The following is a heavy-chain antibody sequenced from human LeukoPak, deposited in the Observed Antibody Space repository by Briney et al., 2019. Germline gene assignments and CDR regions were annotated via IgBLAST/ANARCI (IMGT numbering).Heavy chain of an antibody. V-gene: IGHV4-34*01. CDR2: VNHSGRT. Sequence: SETLSLTCAVYGRSFSGYFWSWIRQPPGKGLEWIGEVNHSGRTNYNPSLKSRVTILVDPSKSQFSLNLRSVTAADTAVYYCARGQFQRDYWGQGTLVIVSS. CDR3: ARGQFQRDY. CDR1: GRSFSGYF. J-gene: IGHJ4*02.